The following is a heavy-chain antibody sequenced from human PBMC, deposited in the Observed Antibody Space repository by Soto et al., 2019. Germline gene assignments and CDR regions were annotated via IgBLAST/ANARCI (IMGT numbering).Heavy chain of an antibody. CDR2: IIPSFGTA. J-gene: IGHJ3*02. CDR1: GGTFSSYA. D-gene: IGHD3-22*01. CDR3: AGEPPRYYDSRNDAFDI. Sequence: VQPVQSGAEVTKPGPLVKVSCKASGGTFSSYAISWVRRAPGQGLVWMGGIIPSFGTANYAQKFQGRVTITADEAKSTAYMELSSLRSEDTAVYYCAGEPPRYYDSRNDAFDIWGQGTMVTVSS. V-gene: IGHV1-69*12.